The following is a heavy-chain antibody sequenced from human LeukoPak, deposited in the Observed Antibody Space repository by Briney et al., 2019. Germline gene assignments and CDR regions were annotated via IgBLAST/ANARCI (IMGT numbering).Heavy chain of an antibody. J-gene: IGHJ4*02. Sequence: GGSLTLSCAASGFTFSGSAMHWVRQTSGKGLEWVGRIRSKANSYATAYAASVKGRFTISRDDSKNTAYLQMSSLKTEDTAVYYCTRRYGSGSYYFDYWGQGTLGTVSA. V-gene: IGHV3-73*01. CDR1: GFTFSGSA. CDR3: TRRYGSGSYYFDY. D-gene: IGHD3-10*01. CDR2: IRSKANSYAT.